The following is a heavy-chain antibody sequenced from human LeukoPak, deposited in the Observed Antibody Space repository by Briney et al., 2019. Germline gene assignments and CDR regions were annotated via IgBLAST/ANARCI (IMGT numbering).Heavy chain of an antibody. V-gene: IGHV3-66*01. CDR3: ARERPGSRVLDY. D-gene: IGHD3-10*01. CDR2: IYSGGST. Sequence: GGSLRLSCAASEFSVGSNYMTWVRQAPGKGLEWVSLIYSGGSTYYADSVKGRFTISRDNSKNTLYLQMNSLRVEDTAVYYCARERPGSRVLDYWGQGTVVTVSS. CDR1: EFSVGSNY. J-gene: IGHJ4*02.